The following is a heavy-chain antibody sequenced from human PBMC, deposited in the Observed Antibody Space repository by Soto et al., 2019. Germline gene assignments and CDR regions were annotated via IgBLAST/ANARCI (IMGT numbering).Heavy chain of an antibody. CDR1: GFTVSSNF. V-gene: IGHV3-66*01. CDR3: ARAQLSLHPFDY. D-gene: IGHD3-10*01. J-gene: IGHJ4*02. CDR2: IYTGGST. Sequence: GGSLRLSCAASGFTVSSNFMNWVRQAPGKGLEWVSLIYTGGSTYYADSVKGRFTISRDNSKNTVYLQMNSLRAEDTAVYYCARAQLSLHPFDYWGQGTLVTVSS.